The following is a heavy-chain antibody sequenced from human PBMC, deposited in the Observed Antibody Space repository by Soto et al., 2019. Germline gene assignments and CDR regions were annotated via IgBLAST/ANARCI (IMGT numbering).Heavy chain of an antibody. CDR2: VSTNDDRT. Sequence: ASVKVSCKTSGFTFTAYGLAWLRQAPGQRPEWMGWVSTNDDRTNYAQKFQGRVTMTTDRSTTTTYMELRSLRADDTAVYYCARELNTESSAYYSFAFWGQGTLVTVSS. CDR3: ARELNTESSAYYSFAF. V-gene: IGHV1-18*01. D-gene: IGHD3-22*01. J-gene: IGHJ4*02. CDR1: GFTFTAYG.